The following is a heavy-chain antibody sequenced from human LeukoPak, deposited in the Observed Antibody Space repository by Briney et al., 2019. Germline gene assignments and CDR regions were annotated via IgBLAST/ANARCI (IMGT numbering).Heavy chain of an antibody. D-gene: IGHD2-15*01. J-gene: IGHJ5*02. CDR3: AAQDVNWFDP. CDR2: IYYSGST. CDR1: GGSISSGGYY. V-gene: IGHV4-31*03. Sequence: SETLSLTCTVSGGSISSGGYYWNWIRQHPGKGLEWIGYIYYSGSTYYNPSLKSRVTISVDTSKNQFSLKLSSVTAADTAVYYCAAQDVNWFDPWGQGTLVTVSS.